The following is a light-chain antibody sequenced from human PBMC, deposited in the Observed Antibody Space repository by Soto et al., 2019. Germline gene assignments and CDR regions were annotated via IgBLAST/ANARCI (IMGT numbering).Light chain of an antibody. V-gene: IGLV1-44*01. Sequence: QSVLTQPPSASGTPGQRVTISCSGSSSNIGGRTVNWYQQLPGTAPRLLIFNNNQRPSGVPDRCSGSKSGTSASLAITGRQYADEADYYCAAWYASLTAHVFGVGTKVTVL. J-gene: IGLJ1*01. CDR3: AAWYASLTAHV. CDR1: SSNIGGRT. CDR2: NNN.